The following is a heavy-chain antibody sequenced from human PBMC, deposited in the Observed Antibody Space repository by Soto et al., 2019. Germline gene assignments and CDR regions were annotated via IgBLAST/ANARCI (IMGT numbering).Heavy chain of an antibody. CDR3: ARRPHSSYNWFDP. Sequence: QLQLQESGPGLVKPSETLSLTCTVSGDSISSYYWSWIRQPPGKGLEWIGYIYYSGSTNYNPSLKSRVTISVDTSKNQFSLKLSSVTAADTAIYYCARRPHSSYNWFDPWGQGTLVTVSS. V-gene: IGHV4-59*08. CDR2: IYYSGST. D-gene: IGHD5-18*01. CDR1: GDSISSYY. J-gene: IGHJ5*02.